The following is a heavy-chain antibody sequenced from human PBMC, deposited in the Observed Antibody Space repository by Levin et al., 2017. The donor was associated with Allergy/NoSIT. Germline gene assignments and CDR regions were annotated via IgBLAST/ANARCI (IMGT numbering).Heavy chain of an antibody. CDR2: ISYDGSKR. Sequence: GGSLRLSCAASGFTFSTSGMHWVRQAPGKGLEWVAVISYDGSKRYYGESVKGRFTISRDNSKNTLYLQMNSLRAEDTAVYYCAIIGGYRTDSWFDPWGQGTLVTVSP. V-gene: IGHV3-30*03. CDR3: AIIGGYRTDSWFDP. CDR1: GFTFSTSG. J-gene: IGHJ5*02. D-gene: IGHD5-18*01.